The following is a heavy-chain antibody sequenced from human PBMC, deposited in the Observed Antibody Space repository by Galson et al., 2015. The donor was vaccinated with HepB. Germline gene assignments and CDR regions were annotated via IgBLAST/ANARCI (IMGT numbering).Heavy chain of an antibody. CDR3: VKRVNNWSRNWFDP. D-gene: IGHD1-20*01. CDR2: ISGGGSRT. Sequence: SLRLSCAASGFTFSSYGMSWVRQAPGKGLEWVSGISGGGSRTSYAEAVRGRLNISRDNSRNTLYVQMNSLRAKETAVYYCVKRVNNWSRNWFDPWGQGTLVTVSS. CDR1: GFTFSSYG. J-gene: IGHJ5*02. V-gene: IGHV3-23*01.